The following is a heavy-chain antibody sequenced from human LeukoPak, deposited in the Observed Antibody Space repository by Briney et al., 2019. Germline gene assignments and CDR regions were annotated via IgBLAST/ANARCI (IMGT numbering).Heavy chain of an antibody. CDR2: ISGSGGST. CDR3: AKDDAPMNTVNYFDY. V-gene: IGHV3-23*01. J-gene: IGHJ4*02. CDR1: GFTFSSYG. D-gene: IGHD4-17*01. Sequence: GGSLRLSCAASGFTFSSYGMSWVRQAPGKGLEWVSAISGSGGSTYYADSVKGRFTISRDNSKNTLYLQMNSLRAEDTAIYYCAKDDAPMNTVNYFDYWGQGTLVTVSS.